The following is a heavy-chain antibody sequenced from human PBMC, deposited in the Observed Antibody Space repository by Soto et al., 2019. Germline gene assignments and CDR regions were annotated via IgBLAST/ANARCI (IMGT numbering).Heavy chain of an antibody. Sequence: EVQLVESGGGLVQPGESLRLSCAASGFTFSPFCMHWVRQAPGKGLEWVSHMNADGSTTLYADSVKGRFTISRDNAKNRLYLQMNSLRAEDTAVYYCVRDRGNPDPFDIWGQGTMVTAS. J-gene: IGHJ3*02. V-gene: IGHV3-74*01. D-gene: IGHD3-10*01. CDR1: GFTFSPFC. CDR2: MNADGSTT. CDR3: VRDRGNPDPFDI.